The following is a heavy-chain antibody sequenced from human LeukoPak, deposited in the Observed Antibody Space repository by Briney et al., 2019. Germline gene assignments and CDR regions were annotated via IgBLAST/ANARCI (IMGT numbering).Heavy chain of an antibody. CDR1: GLTFADYT. Sequence: GGSLRLSCAASGLTFADYTMHWVRQAPGKGLEWVSLISRNGVATKYADSVRGRFTISRDNSKNSLYLQMNSLRAEDTAVYYCAKRSGYSYYYYYMDVWGKGTTVTISS. D-gene: IGHD3-22*01. CDR3: AKRSGYSYYYYYMDV. V-gene: IGHV3-43*01. J-gene: IGHJ6*03. CDR2: ISRNGVAT.